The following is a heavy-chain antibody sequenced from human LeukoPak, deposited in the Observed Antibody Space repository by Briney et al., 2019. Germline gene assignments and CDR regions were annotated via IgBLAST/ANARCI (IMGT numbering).Heavy chain of an antibody. J-gene: IGHJ4*02. CDR1: GFTFDDYA. V-gene: IGHV3-9*01. D-gene: IGHD3-10*01. CDR3: AKDWTLRGLSPYYFDY. CDR2: ISWNSGSI. Sequence: GGSLRLSCAASGFTFDDYAMHWVRQAPGKGLEWVSGISWNSGSIGYADSVKGRFTISRDNAKNSLYLQMNSLRAEDTALYYCAKDWTLRGLSPYYFDYWGQGTLVTASS.